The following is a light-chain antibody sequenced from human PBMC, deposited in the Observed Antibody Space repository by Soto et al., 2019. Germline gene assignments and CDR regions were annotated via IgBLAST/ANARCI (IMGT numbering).Light chain of an antibody. CDR1: SSNIGAGYD. V-gene: IGLV1-40*01. CDR3: QSYDSSLIV. J-gene: IGLJ1*01. Sequence: QPVLTQPPSVSGAPGQRVTISCTGSSSNIGAGYDVHWYQQLPGTAPKLLIYGNSNRPSGVPDRFSGSKSGTSASLAITGLQDEDEADYYCQSYDSSLIVFGTGTKLTVL. CDR2: GNS.